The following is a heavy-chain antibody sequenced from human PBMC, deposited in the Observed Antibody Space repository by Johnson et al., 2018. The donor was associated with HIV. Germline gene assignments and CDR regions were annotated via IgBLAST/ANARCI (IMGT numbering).Heavy chain of an antibody. Sequence: EVQVVESGGGLVQPGRSLRLSCAASGFTFDDYAMHWVRQAPGKGLEWVSGISWNSGSIGYADSVKGRFTISRDNAKNSLYLQMNSLRAEDTAVYYCEKANWNGDAFDIWGQGTMVTVSS. CDR2: ISWNSGSI. J-gene: IGHJ3*02. CDR1: GFTFDDYA. CDR3: EKANWNGDAFDI. D-gene: IGHD1-1*01. V-gene: IGHV3-9*01.